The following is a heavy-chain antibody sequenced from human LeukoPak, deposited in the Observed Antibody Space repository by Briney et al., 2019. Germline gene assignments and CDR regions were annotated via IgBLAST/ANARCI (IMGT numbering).Heavy chain of an antibody. V-gene: IGHV3-23*01. Sequence: PGGSLRLSCVVSGFTFSIYAMAWVRQAPGKGLEWVSGISDQTYYTDSVRGRFTISRDNSKNTLYLQMDSLRAEDTAVYYCAKNAGTSFTVHAFDIWGQGTMVTVSS. CDR2: ISDQT. D-gene: IGHD3-10*01. J-gene: IGHJ3*02. CDR3: AKNAGTSFTVHAFDI. CDR1: GFTFSIYA.